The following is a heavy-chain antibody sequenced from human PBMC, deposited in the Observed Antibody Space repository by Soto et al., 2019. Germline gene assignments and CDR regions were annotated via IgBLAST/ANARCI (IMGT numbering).Heavy chain of an antibody. V-gene: IGHV3-33*01. CDR2: VWYDGSNK. D-gene: IGHD3-10*01. CDR1: GFTFSSYG. Sequence: QVQLVESGGGVVQPGRSLRLSCAASGFTFSSYGMHWVRQAPGKGLEWVAVVWYDGSNKYYADSVKGRFTISRDNSKNTLYLQMNNLGAEETAGYYCARGGGYYYGSGSYYNSDYGGQGTLVAVAS. J-gene: IGHJ4*02. CDR3: ARGGGYYYGSGSYYNSDY.